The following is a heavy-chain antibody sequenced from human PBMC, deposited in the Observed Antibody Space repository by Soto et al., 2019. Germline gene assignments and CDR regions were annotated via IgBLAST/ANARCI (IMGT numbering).Heavy chain of an antibody. CDR2: IIPIFGTA. V-gene: IGHV1-69*01. Sequence: QVQLVQSGAEVQKPGSSVKVSCKASGGTFSSYAISWVRQAPGQGLEWMGGIIPIFGTANYAQKFQGRVTITADESTSTAYMELSSLRSEDTAVYYCARGTGQRGYSYGYFDYWGQGTLVTVSS. CDR3: ARGTGQRGYSYGYFDY. CDR1: GGTFSSYA. J-gene: IGHJ4*02. D-gene: IGHD5-18*01.